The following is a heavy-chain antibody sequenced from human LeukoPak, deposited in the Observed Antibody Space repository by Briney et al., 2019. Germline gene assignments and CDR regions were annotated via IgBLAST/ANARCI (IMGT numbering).Heavy chain of an antibody. Sequence: GASVKVSCKASGYTFTGYNIHWVRQALGQGLEWMGWINPNTGGTTFAQKFQGRVTMTRDTSISTAYMELSSLRSDDTAVYYCARALGMAVAGSAGYWGQGTLVTVSS. CDR2: INPNTGGT. CDR1: GYTFTGYN. D-gene: IGHD6-19*01. V-gene: IGHV1-2*02. CDR3: ARALGMAVAGSAGY. J-gene: IGHJ4*02.